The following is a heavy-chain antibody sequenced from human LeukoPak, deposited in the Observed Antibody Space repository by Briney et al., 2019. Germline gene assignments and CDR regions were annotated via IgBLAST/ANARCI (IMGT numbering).Heavy chain of an antibody. Sequence: SETLSLTCTVSGDFITAYYWSWIRQPPGKGLEWIGYVYYTGSTEYNPSLRSRVTISLDLSKHQFSLNLTSVTAADTAVYHCASNTGAVFDYLGQGALVTVSS. D-gene: IGHD7-27*01. CDR1: GDFITAYY. CDR2: VYYTGST. J-gene: IGHJ4*02. CDR3: ASNTGAVFDY. V-gene: IGHV4-59*01.